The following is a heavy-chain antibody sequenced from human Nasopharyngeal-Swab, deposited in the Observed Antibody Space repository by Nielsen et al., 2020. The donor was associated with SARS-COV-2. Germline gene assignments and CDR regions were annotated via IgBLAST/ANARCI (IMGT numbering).Heavy chain of an antibody. Sequence: GESLKISCAASGFTFSSYWMHWVRQAPGKGLVWVSRINSDGSSTSYADSVKGRFTISRDNAKNTLYLQMNSLRVDDTAVYYCAKRPGGGGNGWLIDYWGQGTLVTVSS. J-gene: IGHJ4*02. V-gene: IGHV3-74*01. CDR1: GFTFSSYW. CDR2: INSDGSST. D-gene: IGHD6-19*01. CDR3: AKRPGGGGNGWLIDY.